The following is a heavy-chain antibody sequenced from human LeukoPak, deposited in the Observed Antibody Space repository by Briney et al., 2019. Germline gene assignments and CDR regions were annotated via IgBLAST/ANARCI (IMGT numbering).Heavy chain of an antibody. CDR2: IYNADSGGSS. CDR1: GFSVSSSY. D-gene: IGHD3-22*01. Sequence: GGSLRLSCAASGFSVSSSYMSWVRQAPGKGLDWVSTIYNADSGGSSYYADSVKGRFTISRDNSKNTLYLQMNSLRAEDTAVYYCAKVNYYESSGYYDYWGQGTLVTVSS. J-gene: IGHJ4*02. CDR3: AKVNYYESSGYYDY. V-gene: IGHV3-53*05.